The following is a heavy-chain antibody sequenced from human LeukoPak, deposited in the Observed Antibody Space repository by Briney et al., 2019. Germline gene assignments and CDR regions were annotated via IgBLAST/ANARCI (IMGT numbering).Heavy chain of an antibody. V-gene: IGHV4-4*07. CDR1: GGSISSYY. CDR3: ARDRITMVRGVQDYYYYYYMDV. Sequence: PSETLSLTCTVSGGSISSYYWSWIRQPAGKGPEWIGRIYTSGSTNYNPSLKSRVTISVDTSKNQFSLKLSSVTAADTAVYYCARDRITMVRGVQDYYYYYYMDVWGKGTTVTISS. J-gene: IGHJ6*03. D-gene: IGHD3-10*01. CDR2: IYTSGST.